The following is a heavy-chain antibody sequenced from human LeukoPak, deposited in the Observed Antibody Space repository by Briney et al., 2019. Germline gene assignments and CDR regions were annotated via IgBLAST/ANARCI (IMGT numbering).Heavy chain of an antibody. D-gene: IGHD3-10*01. CDR1: GFTFSSYA. CDR3: AKDRRGASGSYSCFDY. V-gene: IGHV3-23*01. J-gene: IGHJ4*01. CDR2: MSGSSGFT. Sequence: GGSLRLSCAASGFTFSSYAMGWVRQAPGKGLEWVSGMSGSSGFTQYADSVKGRFTISRDNSKNTLYLQMNSLKAEDTAVYYCAKDRRGASGSYSCFDYWGLGSLVTVSS.